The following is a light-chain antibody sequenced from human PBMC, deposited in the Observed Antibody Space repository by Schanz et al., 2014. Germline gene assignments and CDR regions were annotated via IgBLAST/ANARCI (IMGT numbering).Light chain of an antibody. Sequence: QSALTQPASVSGSPGESITISCTGTSSDVGNYNYVSWYQQHPGKAPKLMIYEGSKRPSGVSNRFSGSKSGNTASLTVSGLQAEDEADYYCSSYAGSDNLIFGGGTKLTVL. CDR3: SSYAGSDNLI. CDR1: SSDVGNYNY. J-gene: IGLJ2*01. CDR2: EGS. V-gene: IGLV2-14*02.